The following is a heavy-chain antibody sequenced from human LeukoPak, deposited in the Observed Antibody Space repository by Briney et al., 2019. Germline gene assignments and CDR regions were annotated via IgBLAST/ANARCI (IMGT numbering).Heavy chain of an antibody. D-gene: IGHD3-9*01. J-gene: IGHJ3*02. CDR3: AREPPGGYDILTGYYRKGAFDI. CDR1: GFTFSSYE. CDR2: ISSSGSTI. V-gene: IGHV3-48*03. Sequence: GGSLRLSCAASGFTFSSYEMNWVRQAPGKGLEWVSYISSSGSTIYYADSVKGRFAISRDNAKNSLYLQMNSLRAEDTAVYYCAREPPGGYDILTGYYRKGAFDIWGQGTMVTVSS.